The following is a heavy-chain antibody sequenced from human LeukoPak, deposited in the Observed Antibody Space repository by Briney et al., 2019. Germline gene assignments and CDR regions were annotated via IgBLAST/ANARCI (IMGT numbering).Heavy chain of an antibody. CDR1: GYTFTSYG. V-gene: IGHV1-18*01. D-gene: IGHD1-1*01. J-gene: IGHJ5*02. Sequence: ASVKVSCKASGYTFTSYGISWVRQAPGQGLEWMGWISAYNGNTNYAQKLQGRATMPTATSASTAYMELRSLRSDDTAVYYCARHLYDGLERPEVWFDPWGQGTLVTVSS. CDR3: ARHLYDGLERPEVWFDP. CDR2: ISAYNGNT.